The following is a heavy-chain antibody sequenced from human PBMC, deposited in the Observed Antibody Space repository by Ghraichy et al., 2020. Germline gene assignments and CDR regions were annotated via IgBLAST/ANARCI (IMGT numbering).Heavy chain of an antibody. CDR3: ARDARRYDAVDI. D-gene: IGHD3-16*02. CDR2: ISSSSSYI. CDR1: GFTFSSYS. V-gene: IGHV3-21*01. J-gene: IGHJ3*02. Sequence: GGSLRLSCAASGFTFSSYSMNWVRQAPGKGLEWVSSISSSSSYIYYADSVKGRFTISRDNAKNSLYLQMNSLRAEDTAVYYCARDARRYDAVDIWGQGKIVTV.